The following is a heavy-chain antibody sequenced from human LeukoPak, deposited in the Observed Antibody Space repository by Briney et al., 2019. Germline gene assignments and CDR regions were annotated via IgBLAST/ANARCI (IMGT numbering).Heavy chain of an antibody. D-gene: IGHD3-16*02. V-gene: IGHV4/OR15-8*01. CDR2: IFHRGIP. J-gene: IGHJ6*04. CDR3: ARVMGASWFFYLDV. Sequence: SETLSLTCDVSDTSISNNWWSWVRQSPGKGLEWIGEIFHRGIPNYNPSLKSRATMSIDTSKNQLSLNVNSVTAADTAVYYCARVMGASWFFYLDVWGKGTTVTVSS. CDR1: DTSISNNW.